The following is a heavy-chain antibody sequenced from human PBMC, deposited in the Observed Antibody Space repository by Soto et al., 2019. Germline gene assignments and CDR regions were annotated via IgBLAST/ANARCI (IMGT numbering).Heavy chain of an antibody. CDR3: ARGRYYYGSVSYYPIPLDYYYGMDV. J-gene: IGHJ6*02. CDR2: ISYDGSNK. Sequence: QVQLVESGGGVVQPGRSLRLSCAASGFTFSSYAMHWVRQAPGKGLEWVAVISYDGSNKYYADSVKGRFTISRDNSKNTLYLQMNSLRAEDTAVYYCARGRYYYGSVSYYPIPLDYYYGMDVWGQGTTVTVSS. V-gene: IGHV3-30-3*01. CDR1: GFTFSSYA. D-gene: IGHD3-10*01.